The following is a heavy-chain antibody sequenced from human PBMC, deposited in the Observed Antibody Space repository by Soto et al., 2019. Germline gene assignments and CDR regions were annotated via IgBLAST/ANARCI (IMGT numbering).Heavy chain of an antibody. V-gene: IGHV3-33*01. CDR2: IWYDGSNK. J-gene: IGHJ4*02. D-gene: IGHD1-26*01. Sequence: GLSMRISLSASGYPFMSHGMHWVRKNTGKGLEWVAVIWYDGSNKYYADSVKGRFTISRDNSKNTLYLQMNSLRAEDTAVYYCAREGPGRVGAPFDYRGQGTLVTVSS. CDR3: AREGPGRVGAPFDY. CDR1: GYPFMSHG.